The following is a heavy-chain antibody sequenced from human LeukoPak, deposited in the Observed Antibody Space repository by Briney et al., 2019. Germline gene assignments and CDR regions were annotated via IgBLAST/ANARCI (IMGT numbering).Heavy chain of an antibody. CDR1: GCSFSSYN. V-gene: IGHV3-30*04. CDR2: ISYGGSNK. CDR3: GSPVAVAGVFHY. Sequence: QTGGSLRLSCAAYGCSFSSYNMHWVRQAPGKGLEWVGFISYGGSNKYYADSVKRRFIIFRENSKNTLYLQMNSLRAEDTAVYYCGSPVAVAGVFHYWGQGTLVTVSS. D-gene: IGHD6-19*01. J-gene: IGHJ4*02.